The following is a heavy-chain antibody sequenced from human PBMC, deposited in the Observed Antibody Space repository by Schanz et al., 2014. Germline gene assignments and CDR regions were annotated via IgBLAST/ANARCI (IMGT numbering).Heavy chain of an antibody. CDR3: AKGQLLSYYFDY. V-gene: IGHV3-30*02. J-gene: IGHJ4*02. CDR2: IWYDGNRK. Sequence: QVQMVESGGGVVQPGGSLRLSCVASGFTFSRYGMHWVRQAPGKGLEWAAFIWYDGNRKYYRDSVKGRFTISRDNSKSTLYLQMNSLRAEDTAVYYCAKGQLLSYYFDYWGQGTLVTVSS. D-gene: IGHD2-21*01. CDR1: GFTFSRYG.